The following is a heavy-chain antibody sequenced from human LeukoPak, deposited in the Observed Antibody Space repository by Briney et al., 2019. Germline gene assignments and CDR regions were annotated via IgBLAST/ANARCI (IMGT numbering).Heavy chain of an antibody. CDR1: AFTFSSYG. V-gene: IGHV3-30*02. CDR3: AKESQRGYSYGHIRDYFDS. CDR2: IRYDGSNK. D-gene: IGHD5-18*01. J-gene: IGHJ4*02. Sequence: GGSLRLSCAASAFTFSSYGMHWVRQAPGKGLEWVAFIRYDGSNKYNADSVKGRFTISRDKSKNTLYLQMNSLRVEDTAVYYCAKESQRGYSYGHIRDYFDSWGQGTLVTVSS.